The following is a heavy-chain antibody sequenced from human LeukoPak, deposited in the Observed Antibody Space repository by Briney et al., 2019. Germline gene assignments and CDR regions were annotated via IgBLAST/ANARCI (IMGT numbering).Heavy chain of an antibody. J-gene: IGHJ4*02. CDR3: ARGAAEWELLGPFDY. V-gene: IGHV3-20*04. Sequence: GGSLRLSCAASGFTFDDYGMSWVRQAPGKGLEWVSGINWNGGSTGYADSVKGRFTISRDNAKNSLYLQMNSLRAEDTALYYCARGAAEWELLGPFDYWGQGTLVTVSS. CDR1: GFTFDDYG. D-gene: IGHD1-26*01. CDR2: INWNGGST.